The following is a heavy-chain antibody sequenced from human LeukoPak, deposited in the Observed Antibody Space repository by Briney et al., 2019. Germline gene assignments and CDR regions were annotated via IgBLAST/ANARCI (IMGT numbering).Heavy chain of an antibody. CDR2: IYHSGRS. D-gene: IGHD1-7*01. Sequence: TFGDYAMSWFRQAPGKGLEWIGYIYHSGRSSYNPSLKSRVTISPDTSKNQFSLKLSSVTAADTAVYYCARGFWNSAFDYWGQGTLVTVSS. CDR1: TFGDYA. V-gene: IGHV4-30-2*04. J-gene: IGHJ4*02. CDR3: ARGFWNSAFDY.